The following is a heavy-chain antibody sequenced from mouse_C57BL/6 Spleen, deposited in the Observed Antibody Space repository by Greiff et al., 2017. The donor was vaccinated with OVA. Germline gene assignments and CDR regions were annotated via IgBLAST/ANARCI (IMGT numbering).Heavy chain of an antibody. Sequence: QVQLKQPGAELVKPGASVKLSCKASGYTFTSYWMHWVKQRPGRGLEWIGRIDPNSGGTKYNEKFKSKATLTVDKPSSTAYLPLSSLTSEDSAVYYGAKYSSGYSYAMDYWGQGTSVTVSS. D-gene: IGHD3-2*02. J-gene: IGHJ4*01. V-gene: IGHV1-72*01. CDR3: AKYSSGYSYAMDY. CDR2: IDPNSGGT. CDR1: GYTFTSYW.